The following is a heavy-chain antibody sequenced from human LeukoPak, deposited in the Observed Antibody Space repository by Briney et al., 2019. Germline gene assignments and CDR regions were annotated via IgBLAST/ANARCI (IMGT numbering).Heavy chain of an antibody. J-gene: IGHJ5*02. CDR3: AADSSGYNWFDP. CDR1: GFTFSSYG. CDR2: IWYDGSNK. Sequence: GGSLRLSCAASGFTFSSYGMHWVRQAPGKGLEWVAVIWYDGSNKYYADSVKGRFTISRDNSKNTLYLQMNSLRAGDTAVYYCAADSSGYNWFDPWGQGTLVTVSS. V-gene: IGHV3-33*01. D-gene: IGHD3-22*01.